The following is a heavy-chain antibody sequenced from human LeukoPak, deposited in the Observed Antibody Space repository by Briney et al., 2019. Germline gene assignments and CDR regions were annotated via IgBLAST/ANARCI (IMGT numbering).Heavy chain of an antibody. V-gene: IGHV3-23*01. CDR3: AKGYYGSGSYGWFDY. Sequence: GGSLRLSCVASGFTFSSYAMSWVRQAPGKGLEWVSTISRSGGSTDYADSVKGRFTISRDNSKNTLFLHMNSLRAEDTAVYSCAKGYYGSGSYGWFDYWGQGTLVTVSS. D-gene: IGHD3-10*01. J-gene: IGHJ4*02. CDR2: ISRSGGST. CDR1: GFTFSSYA.